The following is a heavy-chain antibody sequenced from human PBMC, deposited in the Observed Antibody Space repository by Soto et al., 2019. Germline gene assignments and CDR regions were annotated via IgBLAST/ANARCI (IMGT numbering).Heavy chain of an antibody. CDR1: GFTFDNYG. Sequence: GGSLRLSCAASGFTFDNYGMHWVRQAPGKGLEWVSGISYDGSYKYYADSVKGRFIISRDNPKNTLYLQMNSLRTEDTAVYYCAKVLSHSYGDTRYYFYGMDVWGPGTTVTVSS. V-gene: IGHV3-30*18. J-gene: IGHJ6*02. CDR3: AKVLSHSYGDTRYYFYGMDV. D-gene: IGHD5-18*01. CDR2: ISYDGSYK.